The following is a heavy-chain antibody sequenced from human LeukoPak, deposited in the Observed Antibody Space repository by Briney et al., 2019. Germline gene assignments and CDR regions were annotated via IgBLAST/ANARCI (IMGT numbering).Heavy chain of an antibody. J-gene: IGHJ4*02. CDR2: ISYDGSNK. V-gene: IGHV3-30*04. Sequence: PGGSLRLSCAASGFTFSSYAMHWVRQAPGKGLEWVAVISYDGSNKYYADSVKGRFTISRDNSKNTLYLQMNSLRAEDTAVYYCARGDHGDYVFRFWGQGTLVTVSS. CDR3: ARGDHGDYVFRF. D-gene: IGHD4-17*01. CDR1: GFTFSSYA.